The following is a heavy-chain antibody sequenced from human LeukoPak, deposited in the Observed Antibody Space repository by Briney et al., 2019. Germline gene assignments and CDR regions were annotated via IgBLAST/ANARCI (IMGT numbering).Heavy chain of an antibody. V-gene: IGHV4-34*01. J-gene: IGHJ4*02. D-gene: IGHD3-22*01. Sequence: PSETLSLTCAVYGGSFSGYHWTWIRQPPGKGLEWIGEIDHSGSTNYNPSLKSRVTISVDTSKNQFSLKLSSVTAADTAVYYCARGGEENYYDSSGAPIDYWGQGTLVTVSS. CDR3: ARGGEENYYDSSGAPIDY. CDR2: IDHSGST. CDR1: GGSFSGYH.